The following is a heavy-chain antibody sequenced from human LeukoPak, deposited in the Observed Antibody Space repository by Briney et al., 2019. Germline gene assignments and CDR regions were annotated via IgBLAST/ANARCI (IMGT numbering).Heavy chain of an antibody. CDR3: VKGLYSGSPHFDY. D-gene: IGHD1-26*01. CDR2: IGSYGSST. V-gene: IGHV3-64D*09. J-gene: IGHJ4*02. CDR1: GFTFSTYA. Sequence: PGGSLRLSCSASGFTFSTYAMHWVRQAPGKGLEYVSAIGSYGSSTSYADSVKGRFTISRDNSKNTLYLQMSSLRAEDAAVYYCVKGLYSGSPHFDYWGQGTLVTVSS.